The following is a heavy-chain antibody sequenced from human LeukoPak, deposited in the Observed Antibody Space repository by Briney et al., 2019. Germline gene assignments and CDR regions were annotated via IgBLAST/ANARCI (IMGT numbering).Heavy chain of an antibody. CDR3: ATGHSYGYDY. CDR2: VKGDGRAT. CDR1: GFTFSDFW. D-gene: IGHD5-18*01. J-gene: IGHJ4*02. Sequence: GGSLRLSCAASGFTFSDFWMSWVRQPPGKGLVWVALVKGDGRATIYVDSVKGRFTISRDNAKNTLYLQMNSLRADDSGVYYCATGHSYGYDYWGQGVLVTVSS. V-gene: IGHV3-74*01.